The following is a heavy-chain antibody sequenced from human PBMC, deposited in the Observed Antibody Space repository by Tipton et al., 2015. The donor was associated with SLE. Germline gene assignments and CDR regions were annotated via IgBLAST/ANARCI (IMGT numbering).Heavy chain of an antibody. D-gene: IGHD3-22*01. V-gene: IGHV4-30-4*01. Sequence: TLSLTCTVSGGSISSGDYYWSWIRQPPGKGLEWIGYIYYSGSTYYNPSLKSRVTISVDTSKNQFSLKLSSVTAADTAVYYCARGIDDSRAFDIWGQGTMVTVSS. CDR1: GGSISSGDYY. J-gene: IGHJ3*02. CDR2: IYYSGST. CDR3: ARGIDDSRAFDI.